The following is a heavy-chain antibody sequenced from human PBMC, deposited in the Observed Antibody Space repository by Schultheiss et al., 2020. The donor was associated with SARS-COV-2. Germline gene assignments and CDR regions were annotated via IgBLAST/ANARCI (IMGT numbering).Heavy chain of an antibody. Sequence: GESLKISCAASGFTFSGSAMHWVRQASGKGLEWVATISNGVTETFYADSVRGRFTISRDKFENTVYLQLNSLRPEDTAVYYCAKDYYCSSTSCVDESAYYYGMDVWGQGTTVTVSS. V-gene: IGHV3-30*04. CDR3: AKDYYCSSTSCVDESAYYYGMDV. CDR1: GFTFSGSA. J-gene: IGHJ6*02. CDR2: ISNGVTET. D-gene: IGHD2-2*01.